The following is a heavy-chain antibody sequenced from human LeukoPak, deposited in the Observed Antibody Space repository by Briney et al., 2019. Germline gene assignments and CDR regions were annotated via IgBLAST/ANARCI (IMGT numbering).Heavy chain of an antibody. J-gene: IGHJ3*02. Sequence: PSGTLSLTCAVSGGPISSSNWWSWVRQPPGKGLEWIGEIYHSGSTNYNPSLKSRVTISVDTSKNQFSLKLSSVTAADTAVYYCARASVQYSSGWYRPDAFDIWGQGTMVTVSS. CDR1: GGPISSSNW. CDR2: IYHSGST. D-gene: IGHD6-19*01. V-gene: IGHV4-4*02. CDR3: ARASVQYSSGWYRPDAFDI.